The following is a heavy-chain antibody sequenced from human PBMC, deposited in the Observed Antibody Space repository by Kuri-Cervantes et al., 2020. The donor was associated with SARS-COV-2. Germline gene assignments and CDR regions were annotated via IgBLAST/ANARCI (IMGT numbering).Heavy chain of an antibody. CDR3: AAALIDAFDI. J-gene: IGHJ3*02. Sequence: SVKVSCKASGFTFTSSAMQWVRQARGQRLERIGWIVVGSGNTNYAQKFQERVTITRDMSTSTAYMELSSLRSEDMAVYYCAAALIDAFDIWGQGTMVTVSS. CDR1: GFTFTSSA. V-gene: IGHV1-58*02. CDR2: IVVGSGNT.